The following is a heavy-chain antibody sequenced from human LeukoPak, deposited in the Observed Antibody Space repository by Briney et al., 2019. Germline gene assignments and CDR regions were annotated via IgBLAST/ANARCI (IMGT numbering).Heavy chain of an antibody. CDR2: MHPKSGNT. CDR3: ARKERYGSGRGGVDP. Sequence: ASVKVSCKASGYTFTSYDINWVRQATGQGLEWMGWMHPKSGNTGSAQKFQGRVTMTRNTSITTAYVELSSLTSEDTAVYYCARKERYGSGRGGVDPWGQGTLVTVSS. D-gene: IGHD3-10*01. CDR1: GYTFTSYD. V-gene: IGHV1-8*01. J-gene: IGHJ5*02.